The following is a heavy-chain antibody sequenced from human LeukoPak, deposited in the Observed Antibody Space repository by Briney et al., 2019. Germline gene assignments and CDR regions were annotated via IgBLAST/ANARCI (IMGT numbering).Heavy chain of an antibody. CDR1: GDSVPSNSAT. Sequence: SQTLSLTCAISGDSVPSNSATWNWIRQSPSRGLEWLGRTYHRSKWYNDYAVSVKSRMSINPDTSKNQFSLRLNSVTPEDTAVYYCAGGHAFDIWGQGTMVTVSS. V-gene: IGHV6-1*01. CDR2: TYHRSKWYN. J-gene: IGHJ3*02. CDR3: AGGHAFDI.